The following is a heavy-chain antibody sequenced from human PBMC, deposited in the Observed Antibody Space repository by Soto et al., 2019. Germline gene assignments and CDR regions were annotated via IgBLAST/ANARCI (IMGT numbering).Heavy chain of an antibody. V-gene: IGHV1-2*04. D-gene: IGHD2-8*01. CDR1: GYTFTGYY. J-gene: IGHJ6*02. CDR3: ARGRGLVLMVYAMVGPYGMDV. Sequence: ASVKVSCKASGYTFTGYYMHWVRQAPGQGLEWMGWINPNSGGTNYAQKFQGWVTMTRDTSISTAYMELSRLRSDDTAVYYCARGRGLVLMVYAMVGPYGMDVWGQGATVTVSS. CDR2: INPNSGGT.